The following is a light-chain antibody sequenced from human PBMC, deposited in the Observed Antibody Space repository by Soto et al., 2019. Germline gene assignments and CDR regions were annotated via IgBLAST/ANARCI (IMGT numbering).Light chain of an antibody. CDR3: QSYDSSLSVLYV. CDR1: SSNIGAGYE. V-gene: IGLV1-40*01. Sequence: QSVLMQPPSVSVAPGQRVTISCTGSSSNIGAGYEVHWFQQLPGTAPKLLIYGNTNRPSGVPDRFSGSKSDTSASLAITGLQPEDEADYYCQSYDSSLSVLYVFGTGTKVTVL. J-gene: IGLJ1*01. CDR2: GNT.